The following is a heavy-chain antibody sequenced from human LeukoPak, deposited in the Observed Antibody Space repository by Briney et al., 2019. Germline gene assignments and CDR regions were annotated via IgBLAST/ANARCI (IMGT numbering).Heavy chain of an antibody. CDR2: IYTGGTT. CDR3: ARVASTSPYFYGMDV. CDR1: AFSVSSNY. J-gene: IGHJ6*02. D-gene: IGHD2-2*01. Sequence: GGSLRLSCVASAFSVSSNYMCWVRQAPGKGLEWVSVIYTGGTTYYTDSVKGRFTISRDKSKNTVFLQMTSLSAEDPAIYYCARVASTSPYFYGMDVWGQGTTVTVSS. V-gene: IGHV3-53*01.